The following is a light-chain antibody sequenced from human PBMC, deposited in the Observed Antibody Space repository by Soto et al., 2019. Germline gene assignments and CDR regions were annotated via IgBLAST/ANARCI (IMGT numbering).Light chain of an antibody. Sequence: EIVLTQSPGTLSLSPGERATLSCRASQSVSSNYLAWYQQKPGQAPRLLIYGASSRATGIPDRFSGSGSGTDFTLIISRLEPEDFAVYHCQQYGISPLTFGGGTKVEIK. CDR2: GAS. V-gene: IGKV3-20*01. J-gene: IGKJ4*01. CDR3: QQYGISPLT. CDR1: QSVSSNY.